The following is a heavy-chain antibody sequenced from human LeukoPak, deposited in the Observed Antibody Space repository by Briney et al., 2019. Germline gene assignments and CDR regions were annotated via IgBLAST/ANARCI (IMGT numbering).Heavy chain of an antibody. V-gene: IGHV3-48*04. CDR1: GFIFTSYS. D-gene: IGHD3-10*02. CDR3: AELGITMIGGV. CDR2: ISSSSSTI. Sequence: SGGSLRLSCAASGFIFTSYSMNWVRQAPGKGLEWISYISSSSSTIYYADSVKGRFTISRDNAKNSLYLQMNSLRAEETAVYYFAELGITMIGGVWGKGTTVTVSS. J-gene: IGHJ6*04.